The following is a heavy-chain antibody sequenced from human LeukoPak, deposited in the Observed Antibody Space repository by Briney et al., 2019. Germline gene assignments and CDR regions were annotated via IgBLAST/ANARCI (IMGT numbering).Heavy chain of an antibody. CDR3: ARVVDPNLYIVVVVAATGFDY. V-gene: IGHV3-7*01. CDR1: GFTFSSYW. CDR2: IKQDGSEK. J-gene: IGHJ4*02. Sequence: GGSLRLSCAASGFTFSSYWMSWVRQAPGKGLEWVANIKQDGSEKYYVDSVKGRLTISRDNAKNSLYLQINSLRVEDTAVYYCARVVDPNLYIVVVVAATGFDYWGQGTLVTVSS. D-gene: IGHD2-15*01.